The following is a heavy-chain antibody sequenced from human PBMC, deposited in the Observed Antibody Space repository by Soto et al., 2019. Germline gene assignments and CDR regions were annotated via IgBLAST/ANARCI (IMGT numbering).Heavy chain of an antibody. J-gene: IGHJ4*02. D-gene: IGHD3-10*01. CDR2: ISASGDGT. Sequence: VQLLESGGGLVQPGGSLRLSCAASGFTFSSFAMSWVRQARGKGLAWVSAISASGDGTYYADSVKGRFTISRDNSKNTLYLQMSSLRADDTAVYYCAKVAGFLGFELDSWGQGTRVTVSS. CDR3: AKVAGFLGFELDS. CDR1: GFTFSSFA. V-gene: IGHV3-23*01.